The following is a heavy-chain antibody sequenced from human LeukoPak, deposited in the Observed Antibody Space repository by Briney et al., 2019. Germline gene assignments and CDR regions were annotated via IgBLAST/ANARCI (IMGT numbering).Heavy chain of an antibody. V-gene: IGHV7-4-1*02. J-gene: IGHJ6*03. Sequence: ASVKVSCKASGYTFTSYAMNWVRQAPGQGLEWMGWINTNTGNPTYAQGFTGRFVFSLDTSVSTAYLQISSLKAEDTAVYYCARGYSSGWYSFDYYYYYMDVWGKGTTVTVSS. CDR3: ARGYSSGWYSFDYYYYYMDV. CDR2: INTNTGNP. D-gene: IGHD6-19*01. CDR1: GYTFTSYA.